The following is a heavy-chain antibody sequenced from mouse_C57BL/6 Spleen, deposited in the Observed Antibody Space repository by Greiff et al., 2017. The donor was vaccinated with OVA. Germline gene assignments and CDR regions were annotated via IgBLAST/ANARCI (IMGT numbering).Heavy chain of an antibody. CDR2: IDPEDGGT. D-gene: IGHD3-3*01. J-gene: IGHJ2*01. CDR1: GFNIKDYY. V-gene: IGHV14-2*01. Sequence: VQLKESGAELVKPGASVTLSCTASGFNIKDYYMHWVKQRTEQGLEWIGRIDPEDGGTTYAPKFPGKATITADTSSNPAYLQRSSLTSEDTAVYYCARGLGGYFDYWGQGPTLTVAS. CDR3: ARGLGGYFDY.